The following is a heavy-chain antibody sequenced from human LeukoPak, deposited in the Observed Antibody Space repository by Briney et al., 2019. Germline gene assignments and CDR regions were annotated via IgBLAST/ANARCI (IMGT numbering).Heavy chain of an antibody. V-gene: IGHV3-7*01. CDR2: IKQDGSEK. D-gene: IGHD1-26*01. J-gene: IGHJ4*02. CDR3: ATQGGSYRPPSY. Sequence: GGSLRLSCAAYGFTFSNYWMSWVRQVPGKGLEWVANIKQDGSEKYYVDSVKGRFTISRDNAKNSLYLQMNGLRDEDTAVYYCATQGGSYRPPSYWGQGTLVTVSS. CDR1: GFTFSNYW.